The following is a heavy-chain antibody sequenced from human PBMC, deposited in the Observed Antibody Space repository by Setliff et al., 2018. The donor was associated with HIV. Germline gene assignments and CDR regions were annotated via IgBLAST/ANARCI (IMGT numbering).Heavy chain of an antibody. V-gene: IGHV4-59*08. J-gene: IGHJ4*02. CDR2: IYQTGSI. CDR1: GASVTTHS. D-gene: IGHD2-15*01. CDR3: ARQAWHSGRNGYFVDY. Sequence: SETLSLTCTVSGASVTTHSWSWIRQSPEKGLEWIATIYQTGSIYYNPSLQNRVTLLLDMSKNQFSLKLSSVTAADTAVYYCARQAWHSGRNGYFVDYWGQGTLVTVSS.